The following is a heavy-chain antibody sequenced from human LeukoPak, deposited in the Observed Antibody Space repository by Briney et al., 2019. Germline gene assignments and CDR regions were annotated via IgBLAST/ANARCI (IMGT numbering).Heavy chain of an antibody. CDR3: ASAAGNSVY. J-gene: IGHJ4*02. CDR1: GFTFSSYW. Sequence: PGGSLRLSCVASGFTFSSYWMSWVRQAPGKGLEWVANIKQDGSEKYYVDSVKGRFTISRDSAQSSLYLQMNSLRAEDTAVYYCASAAGNSVYWGQGTLVTVSS. D-gene: IGHD5/OR15-5a*01. V-gene: IGHV3-7*03. CDR2: IKQDGSEK.